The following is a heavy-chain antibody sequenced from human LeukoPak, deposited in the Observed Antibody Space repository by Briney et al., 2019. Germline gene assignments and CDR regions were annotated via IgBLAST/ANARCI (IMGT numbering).Heavy chain of an antibody. CDR3: ARDLYYYGSGSPRTSFDY. CDR1: GYTFTSYG. Sequence: GASVKVSCKASGYTFTSYGISWVRQAPGQGLEWMGWISAYNGNTNYAQKLQGRVTMTTDTSTSTAYMELRSLRSDDTAVYYCARDLYYYGSGSPRTSFDYWGQGTLVTVSS. J-gene: IGHJ4*02. V-gene: IGHV1-18*01. CDR2: ISAYNGNT. D-gene: IGHD3-10*01.